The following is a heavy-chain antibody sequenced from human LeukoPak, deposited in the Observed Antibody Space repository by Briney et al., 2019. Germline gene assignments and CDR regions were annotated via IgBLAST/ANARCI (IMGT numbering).Heavy chain of an antibody. CDR2: ISSGGSTI. J-gene: IGHJ4*02. CDR3: ARATDYGGPFDY. V-gene: IGHV3-48*03. D-gene: IGHD4-23*01. Sequence: GGSLRLSCAASGFTFSSYEMDWVSQVPGEGREWVSYISSGGSTIYYADSVQCPFTISRDNAKNSLYLQMNSLRAEDTAVYYCARATDYGGPFDYWGQGTLVTVSS. CDR1: GFTFSSYE.